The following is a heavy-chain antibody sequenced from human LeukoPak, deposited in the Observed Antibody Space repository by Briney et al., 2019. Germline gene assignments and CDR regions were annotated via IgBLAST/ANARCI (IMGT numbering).Heavy chain of an antibody. V-gene: IGHV3-33*08. CDR2: IWYDGSNK. D-gene: IGHD6-19*01. J-gene: IGHJ4*02. Sequence: GRSLRLSCAASGFTFSSYGMHWVRQAPGKGLEWVAVIWYDGSNKYYADSVKGRFTISRDNSKNTLYLQMNSLRAEDTAVYYCARAGYSSGWSDYWGQGTLVTVSS. CDR3: ARAGYSSGWSDY. CDR1: GFTFSSYG.